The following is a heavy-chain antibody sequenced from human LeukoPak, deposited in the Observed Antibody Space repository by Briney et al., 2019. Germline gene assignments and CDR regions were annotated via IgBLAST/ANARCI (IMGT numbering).Heavy chain of an antibody. V-gene: IGHV1-69*13. J-gene: IGHJ6*03. Sequence: ASVKVSCKASGYTFTGYYMHWVRQAPGQGLEWMGWIIPIFGTANYAQKFQGRVTITADESTSTAYMELSSLRSEDTAVYYCARDGPLTDRTYYYYYYMDVWGKGTTVTVSS. D-gene: IGHD1-1*01. CDR3: ARDGPLTDRTYYYYYYMDV. CDR2: IIPIFGTA. CDR1: GYTFTGYY.